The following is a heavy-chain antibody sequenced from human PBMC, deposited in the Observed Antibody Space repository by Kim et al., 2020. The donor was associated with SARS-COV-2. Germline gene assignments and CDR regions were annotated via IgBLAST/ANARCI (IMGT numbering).Heavy chain of an antibody. V-gene: IGHV4-39*01. J-gene: IGHJ4*02. CDR1: GGSISSSSYY. CDR2: IYYSGST. CDR3: EVNRIC. D-gene: IGHD2-15*01. Sequence: SETLSLTCTVSGGSISSSSYYWGWIRQTPGKGLEWIGSIYYSGSTYYNPSLKSRVTISVDTSKNQFSLKLSSVTAADTAVYYCEVNRICWGQGTLVTVSS.